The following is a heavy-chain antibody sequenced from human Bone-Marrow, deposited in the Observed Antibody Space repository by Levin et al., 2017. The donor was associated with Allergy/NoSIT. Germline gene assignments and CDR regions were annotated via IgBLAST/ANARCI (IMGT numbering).Heavy chain of an antibody. CDR3: ARASCVAVADY. J-gene: IGHJ4*02. D-gene: IGHD6-19*01. Sequence: GGSLRLSCAASGFTFSSYGMHWVRQAPGKGLEWVAVIWYDGSNKYYADSVKGRFTISRDNSKNTLYLQMNSLRAEDTAVYYCARASCVAVADYWGQGTLVTVSS. CDR2: IWYDGSNK. V-gene: IGHV3-33*01. CDR1: GFTFSSYG.